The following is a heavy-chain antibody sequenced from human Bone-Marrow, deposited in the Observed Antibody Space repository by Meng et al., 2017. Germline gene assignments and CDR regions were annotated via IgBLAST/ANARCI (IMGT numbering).Heavy chain of an antibody. J-gene: IGHJ4*02. CDR2: IYYSGST. CDR3: ARGGQTYYYGSGSYYDY. V-gene: IGHV4-39*07. CDR1: GGSSSSSSYY. Sequence: QLQRQGAGPGLVKPSETLSLTCTVSGGSSSSSSYYWGWIRQPPGKGLEWIGSIYYSGSTYYNPSLKSRVTISVDTSKNQFSLKLSSVTAADTAVYYCARGGQTYYYGSGSYYDYWGQGTLVTVSS. D-gene: IGHD3-10*01.